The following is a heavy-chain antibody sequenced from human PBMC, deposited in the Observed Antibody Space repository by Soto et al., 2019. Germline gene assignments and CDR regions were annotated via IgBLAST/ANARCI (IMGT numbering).Heavy chain of an antibody. D-gene: IGHD6-13*01. CDR2: MNPNSGNT. CDR3: ARGHSSSWYVGDF. V-gene: IGHV1-8*01. Sequence: QVQLVQSGAEVKKPGASVKVSCKASGYTFTSYDINWVRQAPGQGLEWMGWMNPNSGNTNYAQKFQGRVTMTRNTSISTANMELSSLRSEDTAVYYCARGHSSSWYVGDFCGQGTLVTVSS. CDR1: GYTFTSYD. J-gene: IGHJ4*02.